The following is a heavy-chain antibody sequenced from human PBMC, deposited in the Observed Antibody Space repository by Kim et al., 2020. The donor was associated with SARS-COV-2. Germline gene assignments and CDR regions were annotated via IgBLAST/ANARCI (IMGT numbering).Heavy chain of an antibody. CDR3: ARDSIGWNYEIDY. Sequence: GGSLRLSCAASGFTFSSYWMSWVRQAPGKGLEWVANIKQDGSEKYYVDSVKGRFTISRDNAKNSLYLQMNSLRAEDTAVYYCARDSIGWNYEIDYWGQGTLVTVSS. D-gene: IGHD1-7*01. CDR1: GFTFSSYW. CDR2: IKQDGSEK. V-gene: IGHV3-7*03. J-gene: IGHJ4*02.